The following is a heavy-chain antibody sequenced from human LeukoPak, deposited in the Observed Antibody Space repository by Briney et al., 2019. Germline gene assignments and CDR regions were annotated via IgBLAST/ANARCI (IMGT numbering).Heavy chain of an antibody. V-gene: IGHV4-61*02. CDR2: IHSSGFT. D-gene: IGHD2-2*01. Sequence: SETLSLTCTVSGASINSGADYWNWIRRPAGKGLEWIGRIHSSGFTNYNSSLQSRVTISADMSRNQFSLRLSSVTAADTAVYFCARLGYCSSTSCYNFDYWGQGTLVTVSS. J-gene: IGHJ4*02. CDR3: ARLGYCSSTSCYNFDY. CDR1: GASINSGADY.